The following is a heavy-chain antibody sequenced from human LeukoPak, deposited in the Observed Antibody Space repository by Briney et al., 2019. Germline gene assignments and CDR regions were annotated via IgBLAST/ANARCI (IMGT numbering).Heavy chain of an antibody. CDR2: INHSGST. V-gene: IGHV4-34*01. D-gene: IGHD5-18*01. CDR1: GGSFSGYY. Sequence: SETLSLTCAVYGGSFSGYYWRWIRQPPGKGLEWIGEINHSGSTNYNPSLKSRVTISVDTSKNQFSLKLSSVTAADTAVYYCARVGGYSYGYGLRGWFDPWGQGTLVTVSS. J-gene: IGHJ5*02. CDR3: ARVGGYSYGYGLRGWFDP.